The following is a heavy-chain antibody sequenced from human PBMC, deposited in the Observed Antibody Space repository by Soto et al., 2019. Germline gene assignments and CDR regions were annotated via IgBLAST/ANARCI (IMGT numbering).Heavy chain of an antibody. V-gene: IGHV3-23*01. D-gene: IGHD2-15*01. CDR3: AKDSGRGGGSVFNY. CDR2: ISGSGDNT. Sequence: EVQLLEFGGGLVQPGVSLRLSCAASGFTFSAYAMSWVRQAPGKGLEWVSAISGSGDNTYYAQSVKGRFTFSRDNSKNTLYLQMNSLKAEDTAVYYCAKDSGRGGGSVFNYWGQGTLVTVSS. J-gene: IGHJ4*02. CDR1: GFTFSAYA.